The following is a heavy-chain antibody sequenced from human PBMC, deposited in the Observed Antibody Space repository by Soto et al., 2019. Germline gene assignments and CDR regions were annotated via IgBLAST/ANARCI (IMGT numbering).Heavy chain of an antibody. V-gene: IGHV1-18*04. J-gene: IGHJ3*02. Sequence: SSVKVSCKASGYPFTTYGMSWVRQAPGQGLEWMGWMSAYGGDTRYAQKFQGRVIMTRDTSTSTAYMEMGSLGSDDTAMYYCTRDRGVQLWSNAFDIWGQGKMVTVS. CDR1: GYPFTTYG. D-gene: IGHD5-18*01. CDR3: TRDRGVQLWSNAFDI. CDR2: MSAYGGDT.